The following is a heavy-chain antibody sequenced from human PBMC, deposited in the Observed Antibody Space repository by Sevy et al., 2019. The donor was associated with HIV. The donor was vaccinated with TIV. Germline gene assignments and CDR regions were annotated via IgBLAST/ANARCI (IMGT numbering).Heavy chain of an antibody. D-gene: IGHD3-10*01. CDR2: IWYDGSNK. CDR1: GFTFSSYG. CDR3: AREGRAKDAFDI. V-gene: IGHV3-33*01. J-gene: IGHJ3*02. Sequence: GGSLRLSCAASGFTFSSYGMHWVRQAQGKGLEWVAVIWYDGSNKYYADSVKGRFTISRDNSKNTLYLQMNSLRAEDTAVYYCAREGRAKDAFDIWGQGTMVTVSS.